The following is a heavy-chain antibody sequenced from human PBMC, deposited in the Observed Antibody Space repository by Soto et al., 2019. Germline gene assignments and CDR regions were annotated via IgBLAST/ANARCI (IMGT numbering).Heavy chain of an antibody. V-gene: IGHV5-51*01. D-gene: IGHD3-10*01. CDR1: GYSFTNYW. CDR2: IYPGDSET. J-gene: IGHJ4*02. CDR3: GRLYYYGSGSYYPPHFFDY. Sequence: HGDSLKISCQCSGYSFTNYWVGWVRQMPGKGLEWMAIIYPGDSETRYSPSFQGRVTISADKSISTAFLQWSSLKASDTAIYYCGRLYYYGSGSYYPPHFFDYWGQGTLVTVSS.